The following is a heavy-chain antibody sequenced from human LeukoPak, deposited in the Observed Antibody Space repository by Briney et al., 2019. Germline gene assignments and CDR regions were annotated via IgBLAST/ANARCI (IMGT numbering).Heavy chain of an antibody. CDR3: ARDVYYGSGSPRLDY. J-gene: IGHJ4*02. Sequence: PGGSLRLSCAASGFTFSDYNMNWVRQVPGKGLESVSYMSRNGDIIYYADSVKGRFTISRDNAKNSLYLQMNSLRAEDTAVYYCARDVYYGSGSPRLDYWGQGTLVTVSS. D-gene: IGHD3-10*01. CDR1: GFTFSDYN. V-gene: IGHV3-48*01. CDR2: MSRNGDII.